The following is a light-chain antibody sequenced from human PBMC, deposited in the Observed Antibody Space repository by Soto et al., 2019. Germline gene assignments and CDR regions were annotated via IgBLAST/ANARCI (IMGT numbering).Light chain of an antibody. J-gene: IGKJ5*01. CDR1: QSVSSSY. CDR2: GAS. CDR3: QQYGSSLIT. V-gene: IGKV3-20*01. Sequence: EIVLTQSPGTLSLSPGERATLSCRASQSVSSSYLAWYQQKPGQAPRLLIYGASSRATGIPDRFSGSGSGTDFTLTISRLEPEEFTGDYCQQYGSSLITFGQRTRLEI.